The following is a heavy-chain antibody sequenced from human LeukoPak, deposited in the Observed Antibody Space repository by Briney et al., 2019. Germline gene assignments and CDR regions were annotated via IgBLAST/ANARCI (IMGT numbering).Heavy chain of an antibody. CDR2: IYHSGST. Sequence: PSETLSLTCTVSGGSISSYYWSWIRQPPGKGQEWIGYIYHSGSTNYNPSLKSRVTIPVDTSKNQFSLKLSSVTAADTAVYYCARAVDCTNGVCRHFDYWGQGTLVTVSS. J-gene: IGHJ4*02. CDR1: GGSISSYY. V-gene: IGHV4-59*01. CDR3: ARAVDCTNGVCRHFDY. D-gene: IGHD2-8*01.